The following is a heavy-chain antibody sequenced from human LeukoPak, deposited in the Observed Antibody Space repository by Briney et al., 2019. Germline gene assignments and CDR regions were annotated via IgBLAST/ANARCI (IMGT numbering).Heavy chain of an antibody. CDR3: AKDYYYGSGSPFPIFDY. D-gene: IGHD3-10*01. CDR2: ISGSGGST. V-gene: IGHV3-23*01. Sequence: ETLSLTCAVYGGSFSGYYWSWVRQAPGKGLEWVSAISGSGGSTYYADSVKGRFTISRDNSKNTLYLQMNSLRAEDTAVYYCAKDYYYGSGSPFPIFDYWGQGTLVTVSS. J-gene: IGHJ4*02. CDR1: GGSFSGYY.